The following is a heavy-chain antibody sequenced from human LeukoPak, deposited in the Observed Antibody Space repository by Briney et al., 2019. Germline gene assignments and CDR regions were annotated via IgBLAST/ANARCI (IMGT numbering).Heavy chain of an antibody. CDR2: IYTSGST. CDR1: GGSISSGGYY. D-gene: IGHD5-18*01. CDR3: ARADAYSYGRFDF. V-gene: IGHV4-61*02. J-gene: IGHJ4*02. Sequence: PSETLSLTCTVSGGSISSGGYYWSWIRQPPGKGLEWIGRIYTSGSTNYNPSLKSRVTMSVDTSKNQFSLKLSSVTAADTAVYYCARADAYSYGRFDFWGPGTLVTVSS.